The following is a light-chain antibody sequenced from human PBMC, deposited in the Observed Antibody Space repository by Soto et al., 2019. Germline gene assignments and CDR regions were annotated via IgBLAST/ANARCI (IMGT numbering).Light chain of an antibody. J-gene: IGKJ1*01. CDR3: QQYETFSWT. CDR1: QTISSW. Sequence: DIQMTQSPSTLSGSVGDRVTITCRASQTISSWLAWYQQKPGEAPKLLIYDASALPRGIPSRFSGSGSGTKFTLTIASLQPDDFATYYCQQYETFSWTFGPGTKVDIK. CDR2: DAS. V-gene: IGKV1-5*01.